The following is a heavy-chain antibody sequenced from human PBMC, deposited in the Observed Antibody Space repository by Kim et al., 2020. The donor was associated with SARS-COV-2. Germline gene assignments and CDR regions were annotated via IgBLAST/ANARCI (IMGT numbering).Heavy chain of an antibody. CDR2: INWNGGST. J-gene: IGHJ3*02. D-gene: IGHD3-22*01. CDR3: ARSFYDSSGNDAFDI. Sequence: GGSLRLSCAASGFTFDDYGMSWVRQAPGKGLEWVSGINWNGGSTGYADSVKGRFTISRDNAKNSLYLQMNSLRAEDTALYYCARSFYDSSGNDAFDIWGQGTMVTVSS. V-gene: IGHV3-20*04. CDR1: GFTFDDYG.